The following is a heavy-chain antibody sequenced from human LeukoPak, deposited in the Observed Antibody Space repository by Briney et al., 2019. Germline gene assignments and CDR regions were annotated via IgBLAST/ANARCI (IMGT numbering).Heavy chain of an antibody. CDR2: ISYDGSNK. D-gene: IGHD5-12*01. V-gene: IGHV3-30-3*01. Sequence: GRSLRLSCAASGFTFDDYAMHWVRQAPGKGLEWVAFISYDGSNKYYADSVKGRFTISRDNSKNTLYLQMNSLRPEDTAVYYCTRVEWLLGPFDHWGQGTLVTVSS. J-gene: IGHJ4*02. CDR1: GFTFDDYA. CDR3: TRVEWLLGPFDH.